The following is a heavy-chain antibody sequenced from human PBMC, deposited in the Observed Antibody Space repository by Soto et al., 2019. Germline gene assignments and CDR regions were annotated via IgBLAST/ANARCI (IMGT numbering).Heavy chain of an antibody. V-gene: IGHV1-69*13. CDR3: ARRYCASDNCPLFYYFVDL. D-gene: IGHD2-21*02. CDR1: GGTFNKFA. CDR2: IIPVFRSA. J-gene: IGHJ6*02. Sequence: SVKVSCKASGGTFNKFAFSWVRQAPVQGFEWMGGIIPVFRSANYAQRFRGRITITADEYTSTVYLYLNDLRSDDTAVYYCARRYCASDNCPLFYYFVDLWGLGTTVTVSS.